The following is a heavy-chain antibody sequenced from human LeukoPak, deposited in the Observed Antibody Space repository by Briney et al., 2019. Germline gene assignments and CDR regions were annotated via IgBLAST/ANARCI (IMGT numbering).Heavy chain of an antibody. D-gene: IGHD2-21*01. CDR1: GGSISSGGYY. Sequence: PSETLSPTCTVSGGSISSGGYYWSWIRQHPGKGLEWIGYIYYSGSTYYNPSLKSRVTISVDTSKNQFSLKLSSVTAADTAVYYCATDQVVGIDRRIDYWGQGTLVTVSS. CDR3: ATDQVVGIDRRIDY. CDR2: IYYSGST. J-gene: IGHJ4*02. V-gene: IGHV4-31*03.